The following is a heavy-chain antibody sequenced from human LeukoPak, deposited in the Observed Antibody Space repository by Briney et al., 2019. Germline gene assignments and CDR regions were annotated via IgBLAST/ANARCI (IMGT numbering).Heavy chain of an antibody. V-gene: IGHV3-48*03. CDR2: ITSSAGTI. CDR1: GFTFSSYE. CDR3: AKDSYGSGTYYFYYGMDV. D-gene: IGHD3-10*01. J-gene: IGHJ6*02. Sequence: PGGSLRLSCAASGFTFSSYEMHWVRQAPGKGLEWISYITSSAGTIYYADSVKGRFTISRDISRNTLYLQMNSLRAEDTAVYYCAKDSYGSGTYYFYYGMDVWGQGTTVTVSS.